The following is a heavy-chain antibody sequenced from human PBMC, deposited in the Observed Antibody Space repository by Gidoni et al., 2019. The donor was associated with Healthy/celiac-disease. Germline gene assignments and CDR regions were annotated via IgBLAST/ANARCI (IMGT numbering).Heavy chain of an antibody. D-gene: IGHD3-22*01. J-gene: IGHJ5*02. CDR3: TTSVISWYYYDSSGPMALGT. Sequence: EVQLVESGGGLVKPGGSLRLSCAASGFTFSTAWMSWFRQAPGKGLEWVGRIKSKTDGGTTDYAAPVKGRFTISRDDSKNTLYLQMNSLKTEDTAVYYCTTSVISWYYYDSSGPMALGTWGQGTLVTVSS. CDR2: IKSKTDGGTT. CDR1: GFTFSTAW. V-gene: IGHV3-15*01.